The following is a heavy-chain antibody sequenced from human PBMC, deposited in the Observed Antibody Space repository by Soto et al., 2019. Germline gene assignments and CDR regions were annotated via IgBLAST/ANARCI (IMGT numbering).Heavy chain of an antibody. CDR1: GGTFSSYA. CDR2: IIPIFGTA. Sequence: SVKVSCKDSGGTFSSYAISWVRQAPGQGLEWMGGIIPIFGTANYAQKFQGRVTITADESTSTAYMELSSLRSEDTAVYYCARDAAARALYYYYGMDVWGQGTTVTVSS. V-gene: IGHV1-69*13. CDR3: ARDAAARALYYYYGMDV. D-gene: IGHD6-6*01. J-gene: IGHJ6*02.